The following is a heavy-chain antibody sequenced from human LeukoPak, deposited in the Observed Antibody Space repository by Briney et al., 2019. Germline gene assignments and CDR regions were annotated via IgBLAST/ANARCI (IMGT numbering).Heavy chain of an antibody. D-gene: IGHD5-12*01. Sequence: ASVKVSCKASGYTFTGYYMHWVRQAPGQGLEWMGWINPNSGGTNYAQKFQGRVTMTRDTSISTAYMELSRLRSDDTAVYYCAGVSGLRSSRWSYWGQGTLVTVSS. J-gene: IGHJ4*02. CDR3: AGVSGLRSSRWSY. V-gene: IGHV1-2*02. CDR2: INPNSGGT. CDR1: GYTFTGYY.